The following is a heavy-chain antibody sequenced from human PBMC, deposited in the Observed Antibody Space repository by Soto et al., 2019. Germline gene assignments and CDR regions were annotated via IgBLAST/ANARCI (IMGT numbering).Heavy chain of an antibody. V-gene: IGHV1-69*01. CDR2: IIPIFGTA. CDR1: GGTFSSYA. CDR3: ARDRVPAVIRSGYFDY. Sequence: QVQLVQSGAEVKKPGSSVKVSCKASGGTFSSYAISWVRQAPGQGLEWMGGIIPIFGTANYAQKFQGRVTITADESRSTAYMELSSLRSEDTAVYYCARDRVPAVIRSGYFDYWGQGTLVTVSS. D-gene: IGHD2-2*01. J-gene: IGHJ4*02.